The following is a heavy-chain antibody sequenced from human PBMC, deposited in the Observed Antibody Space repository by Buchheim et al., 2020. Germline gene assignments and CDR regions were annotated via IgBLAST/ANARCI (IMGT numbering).Heavy chain of an antibody. Sequence: QVQLQESGPGLVKPSQTLSLTCAVSSGSISSSYWWSWVRQPPGKGLEWIGEISQSGDTSYTPSLKSRVSMSLDNSKNQLSLNLNSVTAADTAVYYCARNYYFYGMDVWGQGTT. CDR3: ARNYYFYGMDV. CDR2: ISQSGDT. V-gene: IGHV4-4*02. CDR1: SGSISSSYW. J-gene: IGHJ6*02.